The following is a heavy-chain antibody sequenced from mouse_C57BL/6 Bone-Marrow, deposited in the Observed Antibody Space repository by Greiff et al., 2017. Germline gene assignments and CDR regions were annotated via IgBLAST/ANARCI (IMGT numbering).Heavy chain of an antibody. D-gene: IGHD2-1*01. Sequence: EVQLQESGGGLVKPGGSLKLSCAASGFTFSDYGMHWVRQAPEKGLEWVAYISSGSSTIYYADTVKGRLTISRDNAKNTLFLQMTSLRSEDTAMYYCATPLIFSTLGLGVWGTGTTGTVSA. CDR2: ISSGSSTI. J-gene: IGHJ1*03. V-gene: IGHV5-17*01. CDR3: ATPLIFSTLGLGV. CDR1: GFTFSDYG.